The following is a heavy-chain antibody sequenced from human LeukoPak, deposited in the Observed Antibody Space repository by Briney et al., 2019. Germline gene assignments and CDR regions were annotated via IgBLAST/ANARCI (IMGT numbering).Heavy chain of an antibody. V-gene: IGHV4-59*01. CDR1: GVSSSSYC. Sequence: SEPLSLTCTYCGVSSSSYCWLWIRQPPLKELEWICYIFYSGSTNYNPSLKSRVTISVDTSKNQFSLKLTSVTAADTAVYYCARSRAYDYHFDNWGQGTLVTVSS. D-gene: IGHD5-12*01. CDR3: ARSRAYDYHFDN. J-gene: IGHJ4*02. CDR2: IFYSGST.